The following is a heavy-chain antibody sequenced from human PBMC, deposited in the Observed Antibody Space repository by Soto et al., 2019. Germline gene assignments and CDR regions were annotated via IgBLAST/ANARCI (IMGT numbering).Heavy chain of an antibody. CDR1: GYSFTSYA. V-gene: IGHV1-3*01. CDR2: INAGNGNT. J-gene: IGHJ5*02. CDR3: ARDPSPPIPPIVVVIKGSLDP. Sequence: QVQLVQSGAEVKKPGASVKVSCKASGYSFTSYAMHWVRQAPGQRLEWMGWINAGNGNTKYSQKFQDRVTNTRDTSANTAYMELSSLISEDTAVYYCARDPSPPIPPIVVVIKGSLDPCGQGTLVTVSS. D-gene: IGHD3-22*01.